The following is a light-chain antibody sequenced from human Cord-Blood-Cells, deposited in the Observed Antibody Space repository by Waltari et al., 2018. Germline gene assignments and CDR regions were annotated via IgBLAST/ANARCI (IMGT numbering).Light chain of an antibody. Sequence: QSALTQPRSVSRSPGQSVTISCTGTSSDVGGYNYVSWYQQHPGKVPKLMIYDVSKRPSGVPDRFSGSKSGNTASLTISGLQAEDEADYYCCSYAGSYTFVVFGGGTKLTVL. J-gene: IGLJ2*01. CDR1: SSDVGGYNY. CDR3: CSYAGSYTFVV. V-gene: IGLV2-11*01. CDR2: DVS.